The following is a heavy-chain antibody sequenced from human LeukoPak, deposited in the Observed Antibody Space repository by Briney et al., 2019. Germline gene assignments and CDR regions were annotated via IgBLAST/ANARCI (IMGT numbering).Heavy chain of an antibody. D-gene: IGHD3-10*01. Sequence: SETLSLTCTVSGGSISSSSYYWGWIRQPPGKGLEWIGSIYYSGSTYYNPSLKSRVTISVDTSKNQFSLKLSSVTAADTAVYYCARVCRGVSYYYYYYGMDVWGQGTTVTVSS. CDR1: GGSISSSSYY. V-gene: IGHV4-39*07. CDR3: ARVCRGVSYYYYYYGMDV. J-gene: IGHJ6*02. CDR2: IYYSGST.